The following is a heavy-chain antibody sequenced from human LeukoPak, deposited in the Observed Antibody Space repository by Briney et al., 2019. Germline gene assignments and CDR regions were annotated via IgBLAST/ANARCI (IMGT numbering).Heavy chain of an antibody. CDR1: GFTFSSYA. Sequence: GGSLRLSCAASGFTFSSYAMSWVRQAPGKGLEWVSAISGSGGSTYYADSVKGRFTISRDNSKNTLYLQMNSLRAEDTAVYYCAKDQERDGYNEVNYFDYWGQGTLVTVSS. CDR3: AKDQERDGYNEVNYFDY. D-gene: IGHD5-24*01. CDR2: ISGSGGST. J-gene: IGHJ4*02. V-gene: IGHV3-23*01.